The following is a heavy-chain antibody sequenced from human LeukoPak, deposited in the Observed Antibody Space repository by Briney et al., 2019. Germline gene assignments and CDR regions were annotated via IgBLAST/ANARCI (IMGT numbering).Heavy chain of an antibody. CDR3: AKTVVPAAIGGYYFDY. J-gene: IGHJ4*02. CDR1: LFTPSSDG. Sequence: PGGSLRLSCAVSLFTPSSDGIHSVRRARGKGRGGVAVKSYDGSNKSYADSVKGRFTISRDNSKNTLYLQMNSLRAEDTAVYYCAKTVVPAAIGGYYFDYWGQGTLVTVSS. D-gene: IGHD2-2*01. CDR2: KSYDGSNK. V-gene: IGHV3-30*18.